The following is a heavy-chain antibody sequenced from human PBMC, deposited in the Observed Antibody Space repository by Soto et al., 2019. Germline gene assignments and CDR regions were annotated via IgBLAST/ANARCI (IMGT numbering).Heavy chain of an antibody. CDR2: IYWDDDK. CDR1: GFSLSTGGVG. D-gene: IGHD2-21*02. CDR3: AHSRCGGDCLQSYSSHYYYGMDV. Sequence: QITLKESGPSLVKPTQTLTLTCTFSGFSLSTGGVGVGWIGQPPGKALEWLALIYWDDDKRYSPSLRSRLTVTKDTSKNQVVLTMTNMDPVDTATYYCAHSRCGGDCLQSYSSHYYYGMDVWGQGTTVTVSS. J-gene: IGHJ6*02. V-gene: IGHV2-5*02.